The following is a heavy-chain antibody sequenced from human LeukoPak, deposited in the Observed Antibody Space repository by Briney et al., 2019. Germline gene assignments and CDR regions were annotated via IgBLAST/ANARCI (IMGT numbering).Heavy chain of an antibody. CDR1: GYIFTGYY. V-gene: IGHV1-18*04. CDR2: ISAYNGNT. CDR3: ARDFLEVRGLSP. D-gene: IGHD3-10*01. J-gene: IGHJ5*02. Sequence: ASVKVSCKASGYIFTGYYMHWVRQAPGQGLEWMGWISAYNGNTNYAQKLQGRVTMTTDTSTSTAYMELRSLRSDDTAVYYCARDFLEVRGLSPWGQGTLVTVSS.